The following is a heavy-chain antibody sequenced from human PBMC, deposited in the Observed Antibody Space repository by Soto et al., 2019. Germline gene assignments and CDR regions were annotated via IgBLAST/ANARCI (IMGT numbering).Heavy chain of an antibody. Sequence: GASVKVSCKTSGYTFTTSAIHWLRQAPGQSLEWMGLIRAGDGYTKYSQKFQGRVTFTRDTSASTAYMDLSSLRSEDTAVYFCAGNDFWSSNNWFDPWGQGTLVTVSS. D-gene: IGHD3-3*01. V-gene: IGHV1-3*01. CDR2: IRAGDGYT. CDR3: AGNDFWSSNNWFDP. J-gene: IGHJ5*02. CDR1: GYTFTTSA.